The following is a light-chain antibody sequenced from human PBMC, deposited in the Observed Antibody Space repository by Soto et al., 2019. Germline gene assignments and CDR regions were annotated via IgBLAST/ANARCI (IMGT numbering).Light chain of an antibody. CDR3: SSYAGSNDRWV. Sequence: QSVLTQPPSASGSPGQSVTISCTGTSSDIGAYNYVSWYQQHPGKAPKLMIHEVSKRPSGFPDRFSGSKSGNTASLTVSGLQAEDEADYYFSSYAGSNDRWVFGGGTKLTVL. CDR2: EVS. CDR1: SSDIGAYNY. J-gene: IGLJ3*02. V-gene: IGLV2-8*01.